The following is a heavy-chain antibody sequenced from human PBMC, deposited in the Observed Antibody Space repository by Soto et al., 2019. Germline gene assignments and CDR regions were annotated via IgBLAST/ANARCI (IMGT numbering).Heavy chain of an antibody. CDR1: GFSISNNY. CDR2: IYTGGSA. CDR3: ARDGGDWASGFGY. J-gene: IGHJ4*02. V-gene: IGHV3-53*02. D-gene: IGHD2-21*02. Sequence: EVQLVETGGALIQPGGSLRLSCAVSGFSISNNYMFWVRQAPGKGLDWVSVIYTGGSAYYADSVKGRFTISRDSSKNMLYLQMNSLRDEDTAVYYCARDGGDWASGFGYLGQGTLVTVSS.